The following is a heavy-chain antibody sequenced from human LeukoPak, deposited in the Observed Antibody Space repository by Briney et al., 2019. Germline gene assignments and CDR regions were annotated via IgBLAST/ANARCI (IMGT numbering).Heavy chain of an antibody. Sequence: SVKVSCKASGGTFSSYAISWVRQAPGQGREWMGRIIPILGIANYAQKFQGRVTITADKSTSTAYMELSSLRSEDTAVYYCASPYYYGSGSYRLDYWGQGTLVTVSS. V-gene: IGHV1-69*10. CDR2: IIPILGIA. CDR1: GGTFSSYA. J-gene: IGHJ4*02. CDR3: ASPYYYGSGSYRLDY. D-gene: IGHD3-10*01.